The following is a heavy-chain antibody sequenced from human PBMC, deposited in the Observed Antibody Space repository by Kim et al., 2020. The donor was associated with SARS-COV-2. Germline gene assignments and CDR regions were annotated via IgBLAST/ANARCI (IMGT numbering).Heavy chain of an antibody. Sequence: GGSLRLSCAASGFTVSSNYMSWVRQAPGKGLEWVSVIYSGGSTYYADSVKSRFTISSNNSKNTLYLQMNSMRAEDTAVEYCSRMKCELARWFDPGGQG. J-gene: IGHJ5*02. CDR2: IYSGGST. D-gene: IGHD1-26*01. CDR3: SRMKCELARWFDP. V-gene: IGHV3-53*04. CDR1: GFTVSSNY.